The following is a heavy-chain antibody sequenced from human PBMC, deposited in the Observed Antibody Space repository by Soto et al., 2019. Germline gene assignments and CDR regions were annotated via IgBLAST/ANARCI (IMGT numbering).Heavy chain of an antibody. CDR1: GYTFTSYG. D-gene: IGHD3-10*01. J-gene: IGHJ5*02. CDR2: ISAYNGNT. CDR3: ARDFYYGSGSYNWFDP. Sequence: ASVKVSCKASGYTFTSYGISWVRQAPGQGLEWMGWISAYNGNTNYAQKLQGRVTMTTDTSTSTAYMELRSLRSDDTAVYYCARDFYYGSGSYNWFDPWGQGTLVTVSS. V-gene: IGHV1-18*01.